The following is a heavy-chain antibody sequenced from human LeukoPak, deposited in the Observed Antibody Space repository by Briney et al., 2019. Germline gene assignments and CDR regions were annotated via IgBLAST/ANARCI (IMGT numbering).Heavy chain of an antibody. CDR3: ARPTWTMPTAAFDY. J-gene: IGHJ4*02. D-gene: IGHD2-2*01. V-gene: IGHV1-2*02. Sequence: ASVKVSCTASGYTFSGSYIYWVRQAPGQGLEWMGWINPTSGGADYAQKFQGRITMTSDTSISTAFMELSRLRSDDTAVYYCARPTWTMPTAAFDYWGQGSLVSVSS. CDR1: GYTFSGSY. CDR2: INPTSGGA.